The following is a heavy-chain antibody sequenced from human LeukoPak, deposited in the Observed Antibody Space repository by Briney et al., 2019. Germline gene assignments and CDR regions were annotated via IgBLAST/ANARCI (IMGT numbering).Heavy chain of an antibody. CDR2: IYYSGST. V-gene: IGHV4-59*01. Sequence: SETLSLTCTVSGGSISSYYWSWIRQPPGKGLEWIGYIYYSGSTNYNPSLKSRVTISVDTSTNQFSLKLSSVTAADTAVYYCARDNWNYGSSMDVWGQGTTVTVSS. CDR3: ARDNWNYGSSMDV. D-gene: IGHD1-7*01. J-gene: IGHJ6*02. CDR1: GGSISSYY.